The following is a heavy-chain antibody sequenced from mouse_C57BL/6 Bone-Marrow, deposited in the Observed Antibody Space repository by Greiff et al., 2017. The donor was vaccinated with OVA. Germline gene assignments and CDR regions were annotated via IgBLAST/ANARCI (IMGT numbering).Heavy chain of an antibody. CDR1: GYSFTDYN. J-gene: IGHJ3*01. D-gene: IGHD3-1*01. Sequence: VQLKESGPELVKPGASVKISCKASGYSFTDYNMNWVKQSNGQSLEWIGVINPNNGTTSYNQKFKGKATLTVDQSSSTAYMQLNSLTSEDSAVYYCARSGEPGWFAYWGQGTLVTVSA. CDR2: INPNNGTT. CDR3: ARSGEPGWFAY. V-gene: IGHV1-39*01.